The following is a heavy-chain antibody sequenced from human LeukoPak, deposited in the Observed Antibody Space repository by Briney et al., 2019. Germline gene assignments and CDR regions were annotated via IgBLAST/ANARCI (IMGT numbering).Heavy chain of an antibody. CDR1: GFTFSSYS. CDR2: ISSSSSYI. D-gene: IGHD6-13*01. V-gene: IGHV3-21*01. J-gene: IGHJ5*02. Sequence: GGSLRLSCAASGFTFSSYSMNWVRQAPGKGLEWVSSISSSSSYIYYADSVKGRFTISRDNAKNSLYLQMNSLRAEDTAVYYCARDDSSSWYDFWFDPWGQGTLVTVSP. CDR3: ARDDSSSWYDFWFDP.